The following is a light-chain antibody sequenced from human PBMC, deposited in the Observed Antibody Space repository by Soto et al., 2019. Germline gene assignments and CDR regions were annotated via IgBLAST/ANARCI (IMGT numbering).Light chain of an antibody. CDR2: DAS. CDR3: QQYNSWWT. J-gene: IGKJ1*01. CDR1: QSISSW. V-gene: IGKV1-5*01. Sequence: GDRVTITCRASQSISSWLAWYQQKPGKAPKLLIYDASSLESGVPSRFSGSGSGTEFTLTISSLQPDDFATYYCQQYNSWWTVGQGTKAEIK.